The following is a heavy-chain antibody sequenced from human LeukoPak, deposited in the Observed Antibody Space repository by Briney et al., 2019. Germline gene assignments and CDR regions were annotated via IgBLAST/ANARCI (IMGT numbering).Heavy chain of an antibody. CDR1: GFTVSSNY. V-gene: IGHV3-53*01. Sequence: PGGALRLSCAASGFTVSSNYMSWVRQAPGKGLEWDSEIYSDGSTYYAASVKGLFSISRDNSKNTVYLQVNSLRAEDTAVYYCAKTYYYDSSGYRIAYDAFDIWGQGTMVTVSS. CDR2: IYSDGST. CDR3: AKTYYYDSSGYRIAYDAFDI. D-gene: IGHD3-22*01. J-gene: IGHJ3*02.